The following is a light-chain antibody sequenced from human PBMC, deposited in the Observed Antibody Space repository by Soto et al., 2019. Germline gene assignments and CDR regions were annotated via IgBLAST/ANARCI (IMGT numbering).Light chain of an antibody. Sequence: QSVRTQPPSASGAPGQGGTISCSGSSSNIGSNTVNWYQQLPGTAPKLLIYSNNQRPSGVPDRFSGSKSGTSASLAISGLQSEDEADYYCAAWDDSLNGYVFGTGTKVTVL. V-gene: IGLV1-44*01. J-gene: IGLJ1*01. CDR2: SNN. CDR1: SSNIGSNT. CDR3: AAWDDSLNGYV.